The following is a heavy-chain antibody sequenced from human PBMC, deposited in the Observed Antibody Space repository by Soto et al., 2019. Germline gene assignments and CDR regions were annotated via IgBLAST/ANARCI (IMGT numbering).Heavy chain of an antibody. Sequence: EVQLLESGGGLVQPGGSLRLSCAASGFTFSSYAMSWVRQAPGKGLEWVSAISGSGGSTYYADSVKGRFTISRDNSKNTLYLQMNGLRAEDTAVYYCAKDLWATGTLDYWGQGTLVTVSS. CDR2: ISGSGGST. CDR3: AKDLWATGTLDY. J-gene: IGHJ4*02. CDR1: GFTFSSYA. D-gene: IGHD1-1*01. V-gene: IGHV3-23*01.